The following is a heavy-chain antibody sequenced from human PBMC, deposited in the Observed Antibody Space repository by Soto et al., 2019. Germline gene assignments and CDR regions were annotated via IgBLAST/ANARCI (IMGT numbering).Heavy chain of an antibody. CDR2: IIPIFGTA. D-gene: IGHD5-18*01. CDR3: ARSGAETACPGYYYYGMDV. V-gene: IGHV1-69*13. J-gene: IGHJ6*02. Sequence: SVKVSCKASGGTFSSYAISWVRQAPGQGLEWMGGIIPIFGTANYAQKFQGRVTITADESTSTAYMELSSLRSEDTAVYYCARSGAETACPGYYYYGMDVWGQGTTVTVSS. CDR1: GGTFSSYA.